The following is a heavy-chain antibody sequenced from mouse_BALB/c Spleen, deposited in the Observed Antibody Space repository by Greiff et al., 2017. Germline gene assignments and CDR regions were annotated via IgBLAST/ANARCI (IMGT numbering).Heavy chain of an antibody. Sequence: EVQGVESGGGLVKPGGSLKLSCAASGFTFSSYAMSWVRQTPEKRLEWVASISSGGSTYYPDSVKGRFTISRDNARNILYLQMSSLRSEDTAMYYCARGDDYDGYYAMDYWGQGTSVTVSS. J-gene: IGHJ4*01. D-gene: IGHD2-4*01. CDR3: ARGDDYDGYYAMDY. CDR1: GFTFSSYA. CDR2: ISSGGST. V-gene: IGHV5-6-5*01.